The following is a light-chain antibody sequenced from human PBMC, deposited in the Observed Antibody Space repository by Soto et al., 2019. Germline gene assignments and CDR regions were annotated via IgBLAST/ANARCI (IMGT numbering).Light chain of an antibody. CDR3: SSYRSTNTYV. V-gene: IGLV2-14*01. CDR1: SSDIGGYNY. CDR2: EVS. J-gene: IGLJ1*01. Sequence: QSALSQPASVSGSPGQSITISCTGTSSDIGGYNYVSWYQQHPGKAPKLMIYEVSNRPSGVSNRFSGSKSGNTASLTISGLQAEEESDYYCSSYRSTNTYVFGTGTKV.